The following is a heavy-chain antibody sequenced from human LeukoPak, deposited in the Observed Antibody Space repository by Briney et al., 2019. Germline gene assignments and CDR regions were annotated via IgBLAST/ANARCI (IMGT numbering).Heavy chain of an antibody. J-gene: IGHJ4*02. CDR3: ARDGWYYFDR. D-gene: IGHD6-19*01. CDR1: GFTFSGYS. CDR2: INSGGSSI. V-gene: IGHV3-48*01. Sequence: GGSLRLSCAASGFTFSGYSMIWVRQAPGKGLEWISYINSGGSSINYADSVKGRFTISRDNAKNSLYLQMNSLRADDTAVYYCARDGWYYFDRWGQGTLVTVSS.